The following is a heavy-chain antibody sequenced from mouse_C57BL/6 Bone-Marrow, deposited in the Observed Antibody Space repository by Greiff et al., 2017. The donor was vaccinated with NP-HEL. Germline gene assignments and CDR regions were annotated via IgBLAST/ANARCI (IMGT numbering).Heavy chain of an antibody. CDR3: ARPNFLLWFAY. V-gene: IGHV5-6*01. D-gene: IGHD1-1*01. J-gene: IGHJ3*01. CDR1: GFTFSSYG. CDR2: ISSGGSYT. Sequence: EVKVVESGGDLVKPGGSLKLSCAASGFTFSSYGMSWVRQTPDKRLEWVATISSGGSYTYYPDSVKGRFTISRDNAKNTLYLQMSSLKSEDTAMYYCARPNFLLWFAYWGQGTLVTVSA.